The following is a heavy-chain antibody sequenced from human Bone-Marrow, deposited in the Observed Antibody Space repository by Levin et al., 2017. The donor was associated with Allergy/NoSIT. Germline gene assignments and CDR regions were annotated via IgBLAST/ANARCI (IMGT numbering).Heavy chain of an antibody. CDR1: GGSSSIYF. CDR3: APIYGDYSDFDY. D-gene: IGHD4-17*01. V-gene: IGHV4-34*01. J-gene: IGHJ4*02. CDR2: ITHGGST. Sequence: SQTLSLPCAVYGGSSSIYFWSWIRQPPGKGLEWIGEITHGGSTNYNPSLKSRVTISVDTSKNQFSLRLSSVTAADTAVYYCAPIYGDYSDFDYWGQGSLVTVSS.